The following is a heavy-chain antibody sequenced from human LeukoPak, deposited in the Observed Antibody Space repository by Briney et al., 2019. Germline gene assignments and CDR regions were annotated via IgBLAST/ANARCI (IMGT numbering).Heavy chain of an antibody. Sequence: SETLSLTCTVSGGSISTITYYWGWIRQPPGKGLEWVGHMYYRGNTFYNPFLKSRVTISVDTSKNQFSLKLRSVTAADTAVYYCARLYGNYQNYFDYWGQGTLVTVSS. CDR2: MYYRGNT. CDR1: GGSISTITYY. CDR3: ARLYGNYQNYFDY. J-gene: IGHJ4*02. D-gene: IGHD4-11*01. V-gene: IGHV4-39*07.